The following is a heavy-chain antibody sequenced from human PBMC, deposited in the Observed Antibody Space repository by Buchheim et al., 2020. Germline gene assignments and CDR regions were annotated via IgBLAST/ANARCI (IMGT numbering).Heavy chain of an antibody. J-gene: IGHJ6*02. CDR3: ARDHVLRFLEGDFGMDV. V-gene: IGHV4-61*02. D-gene: IGHD3-3*01. CDR1: GGSISSGSYY. CDR2: IYTSGST. Sequence: QVQLQESGPGLVKPSQTLSLTCTVSGGSISSGSYYWSWIRQPAGKGLEWIGRIYTSGSTNYNPSLKSRVTISVDTSKNQFSLKLGSVTAADTAVYYCARDHVLRFLEGDFGMDVWGQGTT.